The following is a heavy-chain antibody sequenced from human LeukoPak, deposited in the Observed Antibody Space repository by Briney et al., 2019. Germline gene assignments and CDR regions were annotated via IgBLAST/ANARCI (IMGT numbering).Heavy chain of an antibody. CDR1: GVSFDDYY. Sequence: SETLSLTCGVSGVSFDDYYWSWVRQTPGKGLEGLGEINHSGYTNDSPSLKSRVTLSIDTSRKQFSLNLRSVTVADAGIYYCTRMTTGHDYWGQGTLVTVSS. J-gene: IGHJ4*02. CDR2: INHSGYT. V-gene: IGHV4-34*01. D-gene: IGHD4-17*01. CDR3: TRMTTGHDY.